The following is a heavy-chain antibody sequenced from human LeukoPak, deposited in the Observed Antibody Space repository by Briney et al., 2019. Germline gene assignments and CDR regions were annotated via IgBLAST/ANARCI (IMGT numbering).Heavy chain of an antibody. J-gene: IGHJ4*02. D-gene: IGHD2-2*01. V-gene: IGHV3-21*01. CDR3: ARAYCISTSCYSPRPFTFDY. CDR2: ISSSSSYI. Sequence: GGSLRLSCAASGFTFSSYSMNWVRQAPGRGLEGVSSISSSSSYIYYADSVKGRFTISRGNAKNSLYLQMNSLRAEDTAVYYCARAYCISTSCYSPRPFTFDYWGQGTLVTVSS. CDR1: GFTFSSYS.